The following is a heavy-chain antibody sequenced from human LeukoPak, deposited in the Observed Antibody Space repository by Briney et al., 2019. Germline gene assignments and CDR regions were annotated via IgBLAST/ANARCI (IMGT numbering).Heavy chain of an antibody. D-gene: IGHD5-12*01. J-gene: IGHJ4*02. CDR2: IYPGGSDT. CDR1: GYTFTNYW. CDR3: ARFRGYSGYDPFDY. Sequence: GESLKISCKGSGYTFTNYWIGWVRQMPGKGLEWMGIIYPGGSDTIYSPSFQGQVTISADKSISTAYLHWNSLKASDTAMYYCARFRGYSGYDPFDYWGQGTLVTVSS. V-gene: IGHV5-51*01.